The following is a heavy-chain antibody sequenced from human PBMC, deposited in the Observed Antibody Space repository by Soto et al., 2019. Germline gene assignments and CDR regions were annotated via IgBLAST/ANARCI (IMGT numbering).Heavy chain of an antibody. CDR1: GFTFSSYC. D-gene: IGHD3-22*01. Sequence: GGSLRLSCGASGFTFSSYCMHWGRQAPGKGLEWVAVISYDGSNKYYADSVKGRFTISRDNSKNTLYLQMNSLRAEDTAVYYCAKDLYDSSGLYYYGMDVWGQGTTVTASS. CDR2: ISYDGSNK. J-gene: IGHJ6*02. CDR3: AKDLYDSSGLYYYGMDV. V-gene: IGHV3-30*18.